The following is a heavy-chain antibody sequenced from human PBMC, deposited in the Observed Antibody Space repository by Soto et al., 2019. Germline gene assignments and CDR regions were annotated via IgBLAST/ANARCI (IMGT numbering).Heavy chain of an antibody. CDR1: GFSFSEYG. D-gene: IGHD3-16*02. Sequence: EIQLLESGGGLAQPGGSLRLSCVASGFSFSEYGMSWVRQTPQKTLEWVASISGNKMTTFYPDSVKGRFFISRDNSDTTLHLQMNSLRDDDTAIYYCAKRRLNTITSLSDWWGQGVQVTVSS. V-gene: IGHV3-23*01. J-gene: IGHJ1*01. CDR3: AKRRLNTITSLSDW. CDR2: ISGNKMTT.